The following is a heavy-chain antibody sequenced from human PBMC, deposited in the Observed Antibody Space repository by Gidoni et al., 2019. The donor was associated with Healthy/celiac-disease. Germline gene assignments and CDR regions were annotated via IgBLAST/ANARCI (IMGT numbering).Heavy chain of an antibody. D-gene: IGHD2-2*01. CDR3: ARDVNPPVVPAAQPSQNYYYYGMDV. Sequence: EVQLVESGGGLVTPGGSLRLSCAASGFTFSSYSMNWVRQAPGKGLEWVSSISSSSSYIYYADSVKGRFTISRDNAKNSLYLQMNSLRAEDTAVYYCARDVNPPVVPAAQPSQNYYYYGMDVWGQGTTVTVSS. CDR1: GFTFSSYS. CDR2: ISSSSSYI. V-gene: IGHV3-21*01. J-gene: IGHJ6*02.